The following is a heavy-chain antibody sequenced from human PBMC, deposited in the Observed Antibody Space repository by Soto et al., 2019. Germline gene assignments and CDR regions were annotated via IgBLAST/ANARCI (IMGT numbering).Heavy chain of an antibody. Sequence: SETLALTCTVSGGSISSYYWSWIRQPPGKGLEWIGYIYYSGSTNYNPSLKSRVTISVDTSKNQFSLKLTSVTAADTAVYYCARDKITGLFDYWGQGTLVTVSS. CDR2: IYYSGST. D-gene: IGHD2-8*02. CDR1: GGSISSYY. J-gene: IGHJ4*02. CDR3: ARDKITGLFDY. V-gene: IGHV4-59*12.